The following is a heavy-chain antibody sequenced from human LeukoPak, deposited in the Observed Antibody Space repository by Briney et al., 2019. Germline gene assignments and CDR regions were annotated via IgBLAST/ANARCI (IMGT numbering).Heavy chain of an antibody. CDR2: INDGGGDT. CDR3: AKRSDYGGNRNYFDF. V-gene: IGHV3-23*01. Sequence: GGSLRLSCAASGFTFSTYGMSWVRQAPGKGLEWVSAINDGGGDTYYADSVKGRFSISRDNSKNTLYLQILSLRAEDTAVYYCAKRSDYGGNRNYFDFWGQGTPVTVSS. J-gene: IGHJ4*02. D-gene: IGHD4-23*01. CDR1: GFTFSTYG.